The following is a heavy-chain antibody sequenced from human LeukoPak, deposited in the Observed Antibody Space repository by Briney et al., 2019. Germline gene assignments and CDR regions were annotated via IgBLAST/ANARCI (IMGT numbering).Heavy chain of an antibody. CDR2: IGGSGSDT. J-gene: IGHJ4*02. CDR3: VRHTRTAAF. Sequence: PGGSLRLSCAASGFTFSDDYMTWIRQVPGKGLESIAYIGGSGSDTNYADSVRGRFTISRGNARSSLFLQMNSLTAEDSAVYFCVRHTRTAAFWGQGALVTVSS. CDR1: GFTFSDDY. V-gene: IGHV3-11*06. D-gene: IGHD2-15*01.